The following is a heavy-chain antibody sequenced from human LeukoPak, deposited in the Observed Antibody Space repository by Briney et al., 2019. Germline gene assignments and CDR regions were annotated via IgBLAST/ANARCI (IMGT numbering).Heavy chain of an antibody. D-gene: IGHD3-3*01. J-gene: IGHJ6*03. Sequence: GGSLRLSCAASGFTFSSYGMHWVRQAPGKGLEWVAFIRYDGSNKYYADSVKGRFTISRDNAKNSLYLQMNSLRAEDTAVYYCAREEVFLEWLSIPAYYYYMDVWGKGTTVTVSS. CDR3: AREEVFLEWLSIPAYYYYMDV. V-gene: IGHV3-30*02. CDR1: GFTFSSYG. CDR2: IRYDGSNK.